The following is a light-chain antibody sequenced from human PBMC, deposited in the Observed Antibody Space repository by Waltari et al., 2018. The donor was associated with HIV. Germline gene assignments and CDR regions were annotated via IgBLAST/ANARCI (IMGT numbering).Light chain of an antibody. CDR2: EVT. CDR3: CSYTVTGTLNWV. V-gene: IGLV2-14*03. J-gene: IGLJ3*02. Sequence: QSALTQPASVSGSPGQSITISCTGPSNDVGRYNYVPWSQQHPGKAPRLLIYEVTNRPSGVSNRFSGSKSGNTASLTISGLQVEDEAVYYCCSYTVTGTLNWVFGGGTKLTVL. CDR1: SNDVGRYNY.